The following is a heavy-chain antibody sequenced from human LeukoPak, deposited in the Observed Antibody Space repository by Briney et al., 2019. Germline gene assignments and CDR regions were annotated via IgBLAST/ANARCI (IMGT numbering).Heavy chain of an antibody. CDR1: GYTFTGYY. D-gene: IGHD6-6*01. J-gene: IGHJ4*02. Sequence: ASVKVSCKASGYTFTGYYMHWVRQAPGQGLEWRGWINPNSGGTNYAQKFQGRVTMTRDTSISTAYMELSRLRSDDTAVYYCARDWSSSSSHPVDYWGQGTLVTVSS. CDR2: INPNSGGT. CDR3: ARDWSSSSSHPVDY. V-gene: IGHV1-2*02.